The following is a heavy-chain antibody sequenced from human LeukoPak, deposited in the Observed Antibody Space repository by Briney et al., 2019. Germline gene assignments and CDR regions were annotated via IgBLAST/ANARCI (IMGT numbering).Heavy chain of an antibody. Sequence: PGGSLRLSCAASGSTVSSNYMSWVRQAPGKGLEWVSVIYSGGSTYYADSVKGRFTISRDNSKNTLYLQMNSLRAEDTAVYYCARGPTTNDYFDYWGQGTLVTVSS. CDR3: ARGPTTNDYFDY. D-gene: IGHD1-1*01. CDR1: GSTVSSNY. V-gene: IGHV3-53*01. J-gene: IGHJ4*02. CDR2: IYSGGST.